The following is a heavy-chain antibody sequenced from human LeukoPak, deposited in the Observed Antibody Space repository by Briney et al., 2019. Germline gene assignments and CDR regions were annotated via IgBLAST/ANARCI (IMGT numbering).Heavy chain of an antibody. CDR2: ISVYNGNT. V-gene: IGHV1-18*01. CDR3: ARDRSPDFWSGYYRDAFDI. J-gene: IGHJ3*02. Sequence: ASVKVSCKASGYTFTSYRISWVRQAPGQGLEWMGWISVYNGNTNYARKLQARFTMTTDTTTSTAYMELRSLRSDETAVYYCARDRSPDFWSGYYRDAFDIWDQGTMVTVSS. D-gene: IGHD3-3*01. CDR1: GYTFTSYR.